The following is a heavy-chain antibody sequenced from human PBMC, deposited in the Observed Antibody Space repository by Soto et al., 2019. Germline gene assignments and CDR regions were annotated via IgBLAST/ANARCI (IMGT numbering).Heavy chain of an antibody. CDR3: ARDGRGYSGYSYDS. V-gene: IGHV4-59*01. CDR2: ISYSGST. Sequence: SETLSLTCTVTGDPSSRYYWSWIRQPPGKGLEWIGYISYSGSTNYNPSLKSRVTISVDTSKTQFSLKLTSVTAADTAVYYCARDGRGYSGYSYDSWGQGTRVTVSS. J-gene: IGHJ4*02. CDR1: GDPSSRYY. D-gene: IGHD5-12*01.